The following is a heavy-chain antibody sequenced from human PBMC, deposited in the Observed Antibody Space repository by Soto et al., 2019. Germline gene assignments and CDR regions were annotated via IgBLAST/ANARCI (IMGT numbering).Heavy chain of an antibody. CDR1: GFTFSSYA. Sequence: GGSLRLSCAASGFTFSSYAMHWVRQAPGKGLEWVAVISYDGSNKYYADSVKGRFTISRDNSKNTLYLQMNSLRAEDTAVYYCARDKGRSSSSWAYYYYYGMDVWGQGTTVTVSS. CDR2: ISYDGSNK. J-gene: IGHJ6*02. V-gene: IGHV3-30-3*01. CDR3: ARDKGRSSSSWAYYYYYGMDV. D-gene: IGHD6-13*01.